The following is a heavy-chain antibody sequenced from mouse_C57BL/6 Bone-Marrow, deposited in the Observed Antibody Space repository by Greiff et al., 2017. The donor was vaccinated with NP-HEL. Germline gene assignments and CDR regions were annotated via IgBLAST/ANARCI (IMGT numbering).Heavy chain of an antibody. Sequence: VQLQQSGPELVKPGASVKISCKASGYTFTDYYMNWVKQSHGKSLEWIGDINPNNGGTSYNQKFKGKATLTGDKSSSTAYMELRSLTSEDSAVYYCARSFHYYGSSYDAMDCWGQGTSVTVSS. CDR2: INPNNGGT. V-gene: IGHV1-26*01. D-gene: IGHD1-1*01. J-gene: IGHJ4*01. CDR1: GYTFTDYY. CDR3: ARSFHYYGSSYDAMDC.